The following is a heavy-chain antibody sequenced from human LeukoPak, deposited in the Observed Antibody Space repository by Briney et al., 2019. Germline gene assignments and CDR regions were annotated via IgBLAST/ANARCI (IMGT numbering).Heavy chain of an antibody. CDR1: GGSFSGYY. V-gene: IGHV4-34*01. J-gene: IGHJ4*02. D-gene: IGHD5-18*01. CDR2: INHSGST. Sequence: SETLSLTCAVYGGSFSGYYWSWIRQPPGKGLEWIGEINHSGSTNYNPSLKSRVTISVDTSKNQFSLKLSSVTAADTAVYYCARHRFWGGYSYGLRFDYWGQGTLVTVSS. CDR3: ARHRFWGGYSYGLRFDY.